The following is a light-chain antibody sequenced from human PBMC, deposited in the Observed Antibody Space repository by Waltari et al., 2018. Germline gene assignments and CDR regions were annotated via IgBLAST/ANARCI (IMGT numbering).Light chain of an antibody. CDR1: SSDIGGYNY. J-gene: IGLJ1*01. CDR2: DVN. V-gene: IGLV2-14*03. Sequence: QSALTQPASVSGSPGQSITISSTGTSSDIGGYNYVSWYQQHPGKGPKLMIYDVNNRPSGVSNRFSGSKSGNTASLTISGLQAEDEADYYCSSYTSTSTYVFGGGTKVTVL. CDR3: SSYTSTSTYV.